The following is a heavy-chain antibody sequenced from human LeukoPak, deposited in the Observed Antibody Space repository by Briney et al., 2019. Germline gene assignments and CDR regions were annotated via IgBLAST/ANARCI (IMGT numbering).Heavy chain of an antibody. CDR3: AKDKPDYEFDY. CDR1: GFTFSSYG. J-gene: IGHJ4*02. D-gene: IGHD4-17*01. V-gene: IGHV3-30*18. Sequence: GRSLRLSCAASGFTFSSYGMHWVRQAPGKGLEWVAVISYDGSNKYYADSVKGRFTISRDNSKNTLYLQMNSLRAEDTAVYYCAKDKPDYEFDYWGQGTLVTVSS. CDR2: ISYDGSNK.